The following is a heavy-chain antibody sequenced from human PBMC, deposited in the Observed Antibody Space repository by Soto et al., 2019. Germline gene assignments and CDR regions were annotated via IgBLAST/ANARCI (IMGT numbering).Heavy chain of an antibody. V-gene: IGHV1-18*04. J-gene: IGHJ4*02. CDR1: GYTFTSYG. D-gene: IGHD1-20*01. Sequence: QVQLVQSGAEVKKPGASVKVSCKASGYTFTSYGITWVRQAPGQGLEWMGWISAYSGNTNYAQKLQGTVTMTTDTSTSTAYIELRSLRSDDTAVYYCARTSTYNWNSFDYLGQGTLVTVSS. CDR2: ISAYSGNT. CDR3: ARTSTYNWNSFDY.